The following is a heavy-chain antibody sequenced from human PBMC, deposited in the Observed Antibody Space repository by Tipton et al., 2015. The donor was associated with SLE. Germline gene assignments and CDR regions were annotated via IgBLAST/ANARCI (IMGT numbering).Heavy chain of an antibody. CDR3: ARYGDYWYFDL. Sequence: LRLSCTVSGGSISSSGYYWGWIRQPPGKGLEWIGSIYYSGTTHYNPSLKSRVTIAVDTSKNQFSLKLSSVTAADTAVYYCARYGDYWYFDLWGRGTLATVSS. J-gene: IGHJ2*01. CDR1: GGSISSSGYY. CDR2: IYYSGTT. D-gene: IGHD4-17*01. V-gene: IGHV4-39*07.